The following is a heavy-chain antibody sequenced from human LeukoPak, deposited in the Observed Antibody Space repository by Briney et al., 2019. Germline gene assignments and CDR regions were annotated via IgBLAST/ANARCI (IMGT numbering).Heavy chain of an antibody. CDR3: AREWTPAEPFDY. D-gene: IGHD3/OR15-3a*01. J-gene: IGHJ4*02. Sequence: GGSLRLSCAASGFTFSDYYMNWIRQAPGKGLEWVSYISSSGSTIYYADSVKGRFTISRDNAKNSLYLQMNSLRADDTAVYYCAREWTPAEPFDYWGQGTLVTISS. V-gene: IGHV3-11*04. CDR1: GFTFSDYY. CDR2: ISSSGSTI.